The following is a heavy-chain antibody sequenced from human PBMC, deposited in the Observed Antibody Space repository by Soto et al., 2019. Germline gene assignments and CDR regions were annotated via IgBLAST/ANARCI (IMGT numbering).Heavy chain of an antibody. CDR2: ISYDGSNK. D-gene: IGHD1-26*01. CDR1: GFTFSSYG. CDR3: AYQIVGAKTNDY. V-gene: IGHV3-30*03. Sequence: QVQLVESGGGVVQPGRSLRLSCAASGFTFSSYGMHWVRQAPGKGLEWVAVISYDGSNKYYADSVKGRFTISRDNSKNTLYLQMNSLRAEDTAVYYCAYQIVGAKTNDYWGQGTLVTVSS. J-gene: IGHJ4*02.